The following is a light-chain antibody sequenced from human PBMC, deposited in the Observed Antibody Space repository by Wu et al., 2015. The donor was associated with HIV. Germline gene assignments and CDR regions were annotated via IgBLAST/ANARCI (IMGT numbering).Light chain of an antibody. J-gene: IGKJ2*01. CDR3: LKYDVVPRT. CDR2: SAS. CDR1: YDINTF. Sequence: DIQMTQSPSSLSASIGDRVTMTCRASYDINTFLAWYQVKPGKVPRLFIFSASTLVSGVPSRFSGSGSGTDFTLTIDGLQREDVATYYCLKYDVVPRTFGQGT. V-gene: IGKV1-27*01.